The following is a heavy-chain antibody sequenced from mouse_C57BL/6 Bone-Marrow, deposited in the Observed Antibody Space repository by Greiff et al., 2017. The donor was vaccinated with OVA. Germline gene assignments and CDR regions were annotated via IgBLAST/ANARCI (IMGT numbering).Heavy chain of an antibody. CDR1: GFTFSDYY. Sequence: EVQRVESGGGLVQPGGSLKLSCAASGFTFSDYYMYWVRQTPEKRLEWVAYISNGGGSTYYPDTVKGRFTISRDNAKNTLYLQMSRLKSEDTAMYYCARPLYYGNPAWFAYWGQGTLVTVSA. CDR3: ARPLYYGNPAWFAY. D-gene: IGHD2-1*01. V-gene: IGHV5-12*01. CDR2: ISNGGGST. J-gene: IGHJ3*01.